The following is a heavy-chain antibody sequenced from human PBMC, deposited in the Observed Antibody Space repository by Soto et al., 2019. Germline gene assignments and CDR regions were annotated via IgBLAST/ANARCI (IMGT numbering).Heavy chain of an antibody. V-gene: IGHV3-7*01. CDR3: ARGAHIY. CDR2: IKEDGSEK. J-gene: IGHJ4*02. Sequence: EVQLVESGGGLVQPGGSLRLSCAASGFTFSRYWMTWVRQAPGKGLEWVASIKEDGSEKYHVDSVKGRFTISRDNPKNSLYLQMNGLRGDDTAVYYCARGAHIYWGQGTLVTVSS. CDR1: GFTFSRYW.